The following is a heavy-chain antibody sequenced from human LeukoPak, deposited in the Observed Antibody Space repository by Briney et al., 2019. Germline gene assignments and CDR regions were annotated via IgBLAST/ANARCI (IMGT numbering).Heavy chain of an antibody. J-gene: IGHJ5*02. CDR1: GGSISSYY. V-gene: IGHV4-59*01. CDR2: IYYSGST. Sequence: SETLSLTCTVSGGSISSYYWSRIRQPPGKGLEWIGYIYYSGSTNYNPSLKSRVTISVDTSKNQFSLKLSSVTAADTAAYYCARDHSGSYPNWFDPWGQGTLVTVSS. D-gene: IGHD3-10*01. CDR3: ARDHSGSYPNWFDP.